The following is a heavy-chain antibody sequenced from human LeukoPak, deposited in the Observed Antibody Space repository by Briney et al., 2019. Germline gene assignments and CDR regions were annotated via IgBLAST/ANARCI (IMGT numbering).Heavy chain of an antibody. CDR3: ARDKVVGATNFDH. CDR2: IKQDGSEK. V-gene: IGHV3-7*03. CDR1: GFTFSNYW. Sequence: GGSLRLSCAASGFTFSNYWMSWVRQTPGKGLEWVANIKQDGSEKYYVDSVKGRFTISRDNANNSLYLQMSSLRAEDTAVYYCARDKVVGATNFDHWGQGTLVTVSS. D-gene: IGHD1-26*01. J-gene: IGHJ4*02.